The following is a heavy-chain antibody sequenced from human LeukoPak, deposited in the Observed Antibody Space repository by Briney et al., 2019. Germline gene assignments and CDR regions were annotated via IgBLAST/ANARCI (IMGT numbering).Heavy chain of an antibody. Sequence: PGGSLRLSCAASGFTFSSYAMSWVRQAPGKGLECVSAVSGSGGSTSYADSVKGRFTISRDNSKNTLYLQMNSLRVEDTVVYYCAKTTSYDILTGSIFDYWGQGTLVTVSS. V-gene: IGHV3-23*01. CDR2: VSGSGGST. CDR3: AKTTSYDILTGSIFDY. J-gene: IGHJ4*02. D-gene: IGHD3-9*01. CDR1: GFTFSSYA.